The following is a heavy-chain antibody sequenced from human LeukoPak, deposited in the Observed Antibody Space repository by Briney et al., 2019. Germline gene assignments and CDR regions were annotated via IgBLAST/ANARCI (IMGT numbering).Heavy chain of an antibody. V-gene: IGHV3-30*14. D-gene: IGHD3-10*01. CDR1: GFTFSSYA. Sequence: GGSLRLSCAASGFTFSSYAMHWVRQAPGKGLEWVAVISYNGSNKYYADSVKGRFTISRDNSKNTLYLQMNSLRAEDTAVYYCARVYPRFFADYWGQGTLVTVSS. J-gene: IGHJ4*02. CDR3: ARVYPRFFADY. CDR2: ISYNGSNK.